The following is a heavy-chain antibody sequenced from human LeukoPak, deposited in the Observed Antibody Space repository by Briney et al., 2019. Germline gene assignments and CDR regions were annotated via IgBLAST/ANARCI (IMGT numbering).Heavy chain of an antibody. Sequence: GGSLRLSRVPSGFTLAVYGMSWVRPAPQAGRGWGCGINWNGCSTGYAGSVKGRFTISRDNAKNSLYLQMNSLRAEDTALYYCARVHYYGSGSYSPFDYWGQGTLVTVSS. J-gene: IGHJ4*02. V-gene: IGHV3-20*04. CDR2: INWNGCST. CDR3: ARVHYYGSGSYSPFDY. CDR1: GFTLAVYG. D-gene: IGHD3-10*01.